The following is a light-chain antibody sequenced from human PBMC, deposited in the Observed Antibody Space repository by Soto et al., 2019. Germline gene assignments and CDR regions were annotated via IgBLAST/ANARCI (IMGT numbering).Light chain of an antibody. CDR1: SSNIGKNI. CDR3: AAWDGSLNVWV. J-gene: IGLJ3*02. V-gene: IGLV1-44*01. CDR2: RTN. Sequence: QSVLTQPPSVSGTPGQRVSISCSGSSSNIGKNIVNWYQQFPGAAPKLLIYRTNQRPSGVPDRFSGSKSGTSASLAISGLQSEDEADYYCAAWDGSLNVWVFGGGTKVTVL.